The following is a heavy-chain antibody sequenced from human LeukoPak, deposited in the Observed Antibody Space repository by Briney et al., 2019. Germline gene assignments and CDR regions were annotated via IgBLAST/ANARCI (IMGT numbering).Heavy chain of an antibody. J-gene: IGHJ4*02. CDR1: GGSISSGSYY. D-gene: IGHD5-18*01. Sequence: SETPSLTCTVSGGSISSGSYYWSWIRQPTGKGLEWIGRIYTSGSTNYSPSLKSRVTISLDTSKNQFSLKLSSVTAADTAVYYCARGSTAKVLYYFDYWGQGTLVTVSS. CDR2: IYTSGST. CDR3: ARGSTAKVLYYFDY. V-gene: IGHV4-61*02.